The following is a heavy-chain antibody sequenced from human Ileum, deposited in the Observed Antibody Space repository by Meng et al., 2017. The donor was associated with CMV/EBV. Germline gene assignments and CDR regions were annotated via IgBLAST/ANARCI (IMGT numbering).Heavy chain of an antibody. Sequence: AGFTFSSYAMHWVRLAPGKGLEWVAVLSYDGSNKYYADSVKGRFTISRDNSKNTLYLQMNSLRAEDTAVYYCASSGELGRIHCYFDYWGQGTLVTVSS. J-gene: IGHJ4*02. CDR3: ASSGELGRIHCYFDY. V-gene: IGHV3-30*04. D-gene: IGHD3-10*01. CDR2: LSYDGSNK. CDR1: GFTFSSYA.